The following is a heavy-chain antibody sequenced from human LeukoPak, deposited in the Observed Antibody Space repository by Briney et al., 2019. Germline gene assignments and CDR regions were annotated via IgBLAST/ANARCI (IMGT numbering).Heavy chain of an antibody. Sequence: SVKVSCKASGGTFSSYTISWVRQAPGQGLEWMGRIIPILGIANYAQKFQGRVTITADKSTSTAYMELSSLRSEDTAVYYCARRSPELEVDYWGQGTLVTVSS. CDR1: GGTFSSYT. V-gene: IGHV1-69*02. CDR2: IIPILGIA. CDR3: ARRSPELEVDY. J-gene: IGHJ4*02. D-gene: IGHD3-3*01.